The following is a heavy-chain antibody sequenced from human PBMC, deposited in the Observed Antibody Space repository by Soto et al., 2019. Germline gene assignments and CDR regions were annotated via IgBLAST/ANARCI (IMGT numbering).Heavy chain of an antibody. CDR2: ISSSGSS. V-gene: IGHV4-30-4*01. Sequence: QVQLQESGPGLVKPSQTLPLTCIVSGGSVSSSDYYWTWIRQPPGKDLEWIGYISSSGSSSYNPSLKSRVTMSVDTSKNQFSLRLRSVTAADTAMYYCARRAYCGADCYSVYFDSWGQGTLVTVSA. CDR1: GGSVSSSDYY. CDR3: ARRAYCGADCYSVYFDS. D-gene: IGHD2-21*02. J-gene: IGHJ4*02.